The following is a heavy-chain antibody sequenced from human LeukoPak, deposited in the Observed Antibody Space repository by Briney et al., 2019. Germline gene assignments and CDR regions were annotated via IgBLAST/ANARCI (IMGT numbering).Heavy chain of an antibody. CDR2: IYYSGST. Sequence: SETLSLTCTVSGVSISSYYWSWIRQPPGKGLEWIGYIYYSGSTNYNPSLKSRVTMSVDTSKNQFSLKLNSVTAADTAVYYCATLESAAAGVDYWGQGTLVTVSS. V-gene: IGHV4-59*08. CDR3: ATLESAAAGVDY. D-gene: IGHD6-13*01. CDR1: GVSISSYY. J-gene: IGHJ4*02.